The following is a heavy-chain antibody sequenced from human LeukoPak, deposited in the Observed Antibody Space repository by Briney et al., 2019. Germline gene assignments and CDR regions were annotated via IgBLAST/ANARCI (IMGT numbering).Heavy chain of an antibody. J-gene: IGHJ6*03. CDR3: ARLGAAAGTFRYYYYYMDV. D-gene: IGHD6-13*01. CDR2: IYPGDSDT. V-gene: IGHV5-51*01. Sequence: GESLKISCKGSGYSFTSYWIGWVRQMPGKGLEWMGIIYPGDSDTRYSPSFQGQVTISADKSISTAYLQWSSLKASDTAMYYCARLGAAAGTFRYYYYYMDVWGKRTTVTVSS. CDR1: GYSFTSYW.